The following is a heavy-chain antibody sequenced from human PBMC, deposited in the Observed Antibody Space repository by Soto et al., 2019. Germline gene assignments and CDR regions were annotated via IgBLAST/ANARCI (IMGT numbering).Heavy chain of an antibody. Sequence: GGSLRLSCAASGFAFKYARMTWVRQAPGKGLEWVGHIRSNIDGATAAYAAPVKGRFTISRDESKNTVDLQMNSLITEDTAVYYCTTDWGSGTHYARAFDVWGQGTMVTVSS. CDR2: IRSNIDGATA. CDR3: TTDWGSGTHYARAFDV. J-gene: IGHJ3*01. D-gene: IGHD3-16*01. CDR1: GFAFKYAR. V-gene: IGHV3-15*01.